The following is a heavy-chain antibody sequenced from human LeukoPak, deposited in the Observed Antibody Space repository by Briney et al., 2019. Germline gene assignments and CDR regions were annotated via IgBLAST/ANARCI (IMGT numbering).Heavy chain of an antibody. V-gene: IGHV3-30-3*01. CDR1: GFTFSSYA. J-gene: IGHJ4*02. CDR2: ISYDGSNK. Sequence: GRSLRLSCAASGFTFSSYAMHWVRQAPGKGLEWVAVISYDGSNKYYADSVKGRFTISRDNSKNTLYLQMNSLRAEDTAVYYCAREVWGIVGATTYFDYWGQGILVTVSS. CDR3: AREVWGIVGATTYFDY. D-gene: IGHD1-26*01.